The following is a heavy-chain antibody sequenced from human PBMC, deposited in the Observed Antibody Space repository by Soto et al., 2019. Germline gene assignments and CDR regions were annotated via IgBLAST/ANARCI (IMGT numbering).Heavy chain of an antibody. Sequence: ASVKVSCKASGYTFTDYSLQWVRQAPGQRLEWMGWINPASGKTKYSQKFQGRVTITRDTSASTAYMELSSLTSEDTALYYCARDLWLGESFRYYFHYWAQGTLVTVSS. D-gene: IGHD3-10*01. CDR1: GYTFTDYS. J-gene: IGHJ4*01. V-gene: IGHV1-3*01. CDR3: ARDLWLGESFRYYFHY. CDR2: INPASGKT.